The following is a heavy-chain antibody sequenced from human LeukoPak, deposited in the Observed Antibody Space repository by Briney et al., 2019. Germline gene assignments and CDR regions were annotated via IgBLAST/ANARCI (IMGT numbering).Heavy chain of an antibody. CDR1: GYTFTGYY. D-gene: IGHD2-2*01. J-gene: IGHJ5*02. Sequence: ASVKVSCKASGYTFTGYYMHWVRQAPGQGLEWMGWINPNSGGTNYAQKFQGRVTMTRDTSISTSYMELSRLRSDDTAVYYCAREIVVVPAAQYNWFDPWGQGTLVTVSS. V-gene: IGHV1-2*02. CDR2: INPNSGGT. CDR3: AREIVVVPAAQYNWFDP.